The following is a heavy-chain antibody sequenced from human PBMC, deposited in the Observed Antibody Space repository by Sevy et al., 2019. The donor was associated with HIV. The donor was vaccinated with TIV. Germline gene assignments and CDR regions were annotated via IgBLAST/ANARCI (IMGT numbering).Heavy chain of an antibody. V-gene: IGHV4-30-4*01. J-gene: IGHJ4*02. Sequence: SETLSLTCTVSGGSISSGDYYWSWIRQPPGKGLEWIGYIYYSGSTYYNPSLKSRVTISVDTSKNQFSLKLSSVTAADTAVYYCARGATSQVVAANFDYWGQGTLVTVSS. CDR1: GGSISSGDYY. CDR3: ARGATSQVVAANFDY. CDR2: IYYSGST. D-gene: IGHD2-15*01.